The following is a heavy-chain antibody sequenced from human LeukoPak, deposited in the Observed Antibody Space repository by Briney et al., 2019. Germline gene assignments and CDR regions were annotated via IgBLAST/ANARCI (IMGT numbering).Heavy chain of an antibody. CDR2: ISWNSGSI. V-gene: IGHV3-9*01. CDR1: GFTFDDYA. D-gene: IGHD3-22*01. J-gene: IGHJ4*02. CDR3: AKDPLYYDSSGYYDY. Sequence: PGRSLRLSCAASGFTFDDYAMPWVRQAPGKGLEWVSGISWNSGSIGYADSVKGRFTISRDNAKNSLYLQMNSLRAEDTALYYCAKDPLYYDSSGYYDYWGQGTLVTVSS.